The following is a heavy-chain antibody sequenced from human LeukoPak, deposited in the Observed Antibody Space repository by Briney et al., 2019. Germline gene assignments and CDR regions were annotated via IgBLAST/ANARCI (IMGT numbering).Heavy chain of an antibody. J-gene: IGHJ3*02. Sequence: TGGSLRLSCAASGFTFSSYSMNWVRQAPGKGLEWVSSISSSSSYIYYADSVKGRFTISRDNSKNTLYLQMNSLRAEDTAVYYCAKDERFLDAFDIWGQGTMVTVSS. CDR3: AKDERFLDAFDI. CDR2: ISSSSSYI. CDR1: GFTFSSYS. V-gene: IGHV3-21*04. D-gene: IGHD3-3*01.